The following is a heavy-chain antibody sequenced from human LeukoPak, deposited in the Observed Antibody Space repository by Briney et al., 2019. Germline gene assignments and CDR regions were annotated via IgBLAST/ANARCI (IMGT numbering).Heavy chain of an antibody. V-gene: IGHV1-2*02. J-gene: IGHJ4*02. D-gene: IGHD5-18*01. CDR2: INPNSGGT. Sequence: ASVKVSCKAPGYTFTDYYMHWVRQAPGQGLEWMGWINPNSGGTKYVQKFQGRVTVTRDTSISTAYMELSRLRSDDTAVYYCARGTGEGYSYGRYYFDYWGQGTLVTVSS. CDR3: ARGTGEGYSYGRYYFDY. CDR1: GYTFTDYY.